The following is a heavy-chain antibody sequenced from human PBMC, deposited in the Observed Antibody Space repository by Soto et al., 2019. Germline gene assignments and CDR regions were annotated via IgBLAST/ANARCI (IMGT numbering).Heavy chain of an antibody. Sequence: LSLTCTVSGGSISSSSYYWGWIRQPPGKGLEWIGSIYYSGSTYYNPSLKSRVTISVDTSKNQFSLKLSSVTAADTAVYYCARQVRLVIFDYWGQGTLVTVSS. CDR3: ARQVRLVIFDY. V-gene: IGHV4-39*01. J-gene: IGHJ4*02. CDR1: GGSISSSSYY. CDR2: IYYSGST. D-gene: IGHD6-19*01.